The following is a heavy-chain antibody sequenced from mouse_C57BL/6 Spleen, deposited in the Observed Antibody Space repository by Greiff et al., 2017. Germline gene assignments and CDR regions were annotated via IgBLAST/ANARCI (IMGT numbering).Heavy chain of an antibody. J-gene: IGHJ3*01. Sequence: EVQLQQSGPELVKPGASVKISCKASGYSFTGHYMNWVQQSPEKSLEWIGEINPSTGGTTYNQKFKATATLTVDKSSSTAYMQLKSLTSEDSAFYYGARRSTTVVAPFAYWGQGTLVTVAA. CDR3: ARRSTTVVAPFAY. CDR2: INPSTGGT. V-gene: IGHV1-42*01. CDR1: GYSFTGHY. D-gene: IGHD1-1*01.